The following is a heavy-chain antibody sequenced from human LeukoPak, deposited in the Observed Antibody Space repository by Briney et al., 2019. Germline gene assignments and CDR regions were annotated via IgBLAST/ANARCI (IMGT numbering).Heavy chain of an antibody. CDR2: ISYDGSNK. J-gene: IGHJ6*02. V-gene: IGHV3-30-3*01. D-gene: IGHD3-3*01. CDR1: GFTFSSYA. CDR3: ARVRLETYYDFWSGYPGGANYYYYGMDV. Sequence: GGSLRLSCAASGFTFSSYAMHWVRQAPGKGLEWVAVISYDGSNKYYADSVKGRFTISRDNSKNTLYLQMNSLRAEDTAVYYCARVRLETYYDFWSGYPGGANYYYYGMDVWGQGTTVTVSS.